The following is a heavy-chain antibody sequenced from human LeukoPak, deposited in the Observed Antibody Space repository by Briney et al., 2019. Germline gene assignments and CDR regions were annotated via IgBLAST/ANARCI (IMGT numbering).Heavy chain of an antibody. CDR2: ITSSGAAT. Sequence: GGSLRLSCAASGFTFSSYAMSWVRQAPGKGLEWVSSITSSGAATYYADSMKGRFTISRDNSDNTLYLQMNSLRAEDTAVYYCAKDRPNYYGSNGHYYKLNGDCWGQGTLVTVSS. J-gene: IGHJ4*02. D-gene: IGHD3-22*01. V-gene: IGHV3-23*01. CDR1: GFTFSSYA. CDR3: AKDRPNYYGSNGHYYKLNGDC.